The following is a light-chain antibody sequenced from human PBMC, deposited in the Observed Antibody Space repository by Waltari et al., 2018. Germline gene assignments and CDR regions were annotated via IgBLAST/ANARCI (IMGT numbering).Light chain of an antibody. Sequence: DIQMTRSPSTLSASVGDRVTISCRAGQSISVYLNWYQQKHGEAPKLLIHGATTLENGVPTRFSGSGSGTDFTLTISTLQPEDFATYYCQQSFTTLWTFGQGTEVEIK. J-gene: IGKJ1*01. CDR1: QSISVY. CDR2: GAT. V-gene: IGKV1-39*01. CDR3: QQSFTTLWT.